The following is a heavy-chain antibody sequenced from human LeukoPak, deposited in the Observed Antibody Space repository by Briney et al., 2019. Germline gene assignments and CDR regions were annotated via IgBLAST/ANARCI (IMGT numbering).Heavy chain of an antibody. J-gene: IGHJ6*02. CDR2: INPSGGST. CDR3: ARDYYYYGMDV. Sequence: ASVKVSCKASGYTFTSNYMHWVRQAPGQGLEWMGIINPSGGSTSYAQKFQGRVTMTRDTSTSTVYMGLSSLRSEDTAVYYCARDYYYYGMDVWGQGTTVTVSS. CDR1: GYTFTSNY. V-gene: IGHV1-46*01.